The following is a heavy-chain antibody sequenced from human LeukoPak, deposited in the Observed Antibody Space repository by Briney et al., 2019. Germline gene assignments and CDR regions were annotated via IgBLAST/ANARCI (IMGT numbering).Heavy chain of an antibody. CDR1: GGSFSGYY. CDR2: INHSGST. Sequence: PSETLSLTCAVYGGSFSGYYWSWIRQPPGKGLEWIGEINHSGSTNYNPSLKSRVTISVDTSKNQFSLKLSSVTAADTAVYYCARFGYYYDSSGYKDAFDIWGQGTMVTVSS. D-gene: IGHD3-22*01. J-gene: IGHJ3*02. V-gene: IGHV4-34*01. CDR3: ARFGYYYDSSGYKDAFDI.